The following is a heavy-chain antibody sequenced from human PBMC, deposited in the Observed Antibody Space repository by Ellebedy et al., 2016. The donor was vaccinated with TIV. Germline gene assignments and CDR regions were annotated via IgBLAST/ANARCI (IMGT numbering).Heavy chain of an antibody. CDR2: ISASGDST. V-gene: IGHV3-23*01. CDR3: ARDGAAYCGGDCYTPFDY. D-gene: IGHD2-21*02. CDR1: GFTFNIYA. J-gene: IGHJ4*02. Sequence: GESLKISCSASGFTFNIYAMSWVRQAPGKGLEWVSLISASGDSTYYADSVKGRFTISRDNSKNTLYLQMNSLRDEDTAVNYCARDGAAYCGGDCYTPFDYWGRGTLVTVSS.